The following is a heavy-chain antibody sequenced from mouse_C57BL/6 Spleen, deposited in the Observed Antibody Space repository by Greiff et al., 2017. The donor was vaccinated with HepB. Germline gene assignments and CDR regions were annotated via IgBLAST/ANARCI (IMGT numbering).Heavy chain of an antibody. CDR3: TTERYSKRFAY. CDR2: IDPENGDT. Sequence: VQLQQSGAELVRPGASVKLSCTASGFNIKDDYMHWVKQRPEQGLEWIGWIDPENGDTEYASKFQGKATITADTSSNTAYLQLSSLTSEDTAVYYCTTERYSKRFAYWGQGTLVTVSA. CDR1: GFNIKDDY. D-gene: IGHD2-5*01. V-gene: IGHV14-4*01. J-gene: IGHJ3*01.